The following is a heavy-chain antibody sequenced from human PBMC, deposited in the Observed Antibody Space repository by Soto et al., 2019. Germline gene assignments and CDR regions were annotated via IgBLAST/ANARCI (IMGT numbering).Heavy chain of an antibody. CDR3: AGGKGYSSGWYGAFDI. CDR1: GGSISSSNW. V-gene: IGHV4-4*02. Sequence: QVQLQESGPGLVKPSGTLSLTCAVSGGSISSSNWWSWVRQPPGKGLEWIGEIYHSGSTNYNPSLKSRVTITVDKSKNQCSLKLSSVPAADTAVYYCAGGKGYSSGWYGAFDIWGQGTMVTVSS. CDR2: IYHSGST. J-gene: IGHJ3*02. D-gene: IGHD6-19*01.